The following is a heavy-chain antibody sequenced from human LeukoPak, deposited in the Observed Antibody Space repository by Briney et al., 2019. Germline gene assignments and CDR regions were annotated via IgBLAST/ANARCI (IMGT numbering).Heavy chain of an antibody. CDR1: GGSGSSGSYY. V-gene: IGHV4-61*01. D-gene: IGHD3-10*01. CDR3: ARAPGTYYYGSGSFDY. CDR2: IYYSGST. J-gene: IGHJ4*02. Sequence: SETLSLTCTVSGGSGSSGSYYWSWIRQPPGKGLEWIGNIYYSGSTNYNPSLKSRVTISVDTSKNQFSLKLSSVTAADTAVYYCARAPGTYYYGSGSFDYWGQGTLVTVSS.